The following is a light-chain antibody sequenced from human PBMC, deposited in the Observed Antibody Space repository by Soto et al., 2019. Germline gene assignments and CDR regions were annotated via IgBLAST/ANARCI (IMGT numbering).Light chain of an antibody. Sequence: EIVLTQSPATLSLSPGERATLSCRASQSVDYYLSWYQQKPGQAPRLLIYDASSRATGIPARISGSGSGTDCTLTITILEPEDFGGYYCQQRSNRPVTFGQGTNVEIK. CDR3: QQRSNRPVT. J-gene: IGKJ1*01. CDR2: DAS. V-gene: IGKV3-11*01. CDR1: QSVDYY.